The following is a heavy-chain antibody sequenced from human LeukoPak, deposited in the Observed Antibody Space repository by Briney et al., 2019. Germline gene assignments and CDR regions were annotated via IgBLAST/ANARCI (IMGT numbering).Heavy chain of an antibody. Sequence: GGSLRLSCAASGFTFSSYAMHWVRQAPGKGLEWVAVISYDGSNKYYADSVKGRFTISRDNSKNTLYLQMNSLRAEDTAVYYCAREVGSDYYDSRLDYWGQGTLDTVSS. CDR3: AREVGSDYYDSRLDY. J-gene: IGHJ4*02. CDR1: GFTFSSYA. CDR2: ISYDGSNK. V-gene: IGHV3-30-3*01. D-gene: IGHD3-22*01.